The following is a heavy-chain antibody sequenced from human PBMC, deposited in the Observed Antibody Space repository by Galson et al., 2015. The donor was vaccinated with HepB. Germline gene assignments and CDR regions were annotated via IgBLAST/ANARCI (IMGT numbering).Heavy chain of an antibody. V-gene: IGHV4-4*07. D-gene: IGHD5-12*01. CDR3: ARSTPGGYSGYDYGSFDY. CDR2: IYTSGST. Sequence: ETLSLTCTVSGGSISSYYWSWIRQPAGKGLEWIGRIYTSGSTNYNPSLKSRVTMSVDTSKNQFSLKLSSVTAADTAVYYCARSTPGGYSGYDYGSFDYWGQGTLVTVSS. J-gene: IGHJ4*02. CDR1: GGSISSYY.